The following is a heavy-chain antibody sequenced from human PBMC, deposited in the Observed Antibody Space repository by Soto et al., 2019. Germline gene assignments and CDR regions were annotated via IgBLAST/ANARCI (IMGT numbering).Heavy chain of an antibody. CDR1: GFTFSSYG. Sequence: GGSLRLSCAASGFTFSSYGMHWVRQAPGKGLEWVAVIWYDGSNKYYAGSVKGRFTISRDNSKNTLYLQIDGLRAEDTAVYYCARDRDYGDYVGHDYWGQGTLVTVSS. CDR2: IWYDGSNK. D-gene: IGHD4-17*01. CDR3: ARDRDYGDYVGHDY. J-gene: IGHJ4*02. V-gene: IGHV3-33*01.